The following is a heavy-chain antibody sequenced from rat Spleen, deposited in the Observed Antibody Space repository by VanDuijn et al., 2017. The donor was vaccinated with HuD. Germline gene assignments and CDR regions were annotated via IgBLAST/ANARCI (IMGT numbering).Heavy chain of an antibody. D-gene: IGHD4-3*01. J-gene: IGHJ4*01. CDR1: GFTFSDYN. V-gene: IGHV5-7*01. CDR2: ISYDGSST. Sequence: EVQLVESGGGLVQPGRSLKLSCAASGFTFSDYNMAWVRQAPKKGLEWVATISYDGSSTYYQDSVKGRFTISRDNAKSTLYLQMDSLRSEDTATYYCARHDNSGYVVDYVMDAWGQGASVTVSS. CDR3: ARHDNSGYVVDYVMDA.